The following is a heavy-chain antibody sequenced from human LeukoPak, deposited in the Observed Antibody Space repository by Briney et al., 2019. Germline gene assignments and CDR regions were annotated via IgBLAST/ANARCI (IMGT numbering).Heavy chain of an antibody. Sequence: GGSLRLSCAASGFTFSSHGMQWVRQAPGKGLEWVAVISHDGSITYYANSVKGRFTISRDNSKNTLYLQMNSLRAEDTAVYYCAKAEVAVAGTGGYYYYGMDVWGQGTTVTVSS. V-gene: IGHV3-30*18. J-gene: IGHJ6*02. CDR3: AKAEVAVAGTGGYYYYGMDV. CDR1: GFTFSSHG. D-gene: IGHD6-19*01. CDR2: ISHDGSIT.